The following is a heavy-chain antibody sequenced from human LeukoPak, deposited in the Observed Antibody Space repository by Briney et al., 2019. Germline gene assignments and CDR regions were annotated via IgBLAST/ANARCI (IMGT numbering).Heavy chain of an antibody. CDR3: ARDRGYDFGYSDY. V-gene: IGHV3-64*02. Sequence: PGGSLRLSCAASGFLFSTYSMHWVRQAPGKGLEYVSTITSNGGSTYYADSVKGRFTISRDNSRNTLYLQMGSLRAEDMAVYYCARDRGYDFGYSDYWGQGTLVTVSS. CDR2: ITSNGGST. D-gene: IGHD5-18*01. CDR1: GFLFSTYS. J-gene: IGHJ4*02.